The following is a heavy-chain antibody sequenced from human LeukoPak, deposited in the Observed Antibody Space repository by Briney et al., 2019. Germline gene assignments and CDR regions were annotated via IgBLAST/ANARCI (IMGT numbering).Heavy chain of an antibody. J-gene: IGHJ4*02. V-gene: IGHV3-23*01. CDR3: AKQRVVVVPAAMSHDY. CDR2: ISGSGGST. D-gene: IGHD2-2*01. Sequence: PGGSLRLSCAASGFTFSSYAMSWVRQAPGKGLEWVSDISGSGGSTYYADSVKGRFTISRDNSKNTLYLQMNSLRAEDTAVYYCAKQRVVVVPAAMSHDYWGQGTLVTVSS. CDR1: GFTFSSYA.